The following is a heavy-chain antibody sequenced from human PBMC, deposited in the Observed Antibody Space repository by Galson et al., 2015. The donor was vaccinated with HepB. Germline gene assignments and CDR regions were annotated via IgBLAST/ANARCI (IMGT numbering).Heavy chain of an antibody. Sequence: SLRLSCAASGFTFRNYAMSWVRQAPGKGLEWVSAITPSGDNTYSADSVKGRFTISRDNSKNTLFLQKTGLTADDTAIYFCAKLFPEKTDGWYRQALYYFDSWGQGTRVTVSS. D-gene: IGHD6-19*01. V-gene: IGHV3-23*01. CDR3: AKLFPEKTDGWYRQALYYFDS. CDR2: ITPSGDNT. J-gene: IGHJ4*02. CDR1: GFTFRNYA.